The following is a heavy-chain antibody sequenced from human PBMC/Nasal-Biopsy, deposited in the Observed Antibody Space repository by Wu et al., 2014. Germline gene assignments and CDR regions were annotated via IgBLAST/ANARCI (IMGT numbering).Heavy chain of an antibody. V-gene: IGHV3-30*18. J-gene: IGHJ4*02. CDR1: GFTFSSVA. D-gene: IGHD3-10*01. CDR3: AKERTKGSGFYDY. CDR2: ISYDGRKK. Sequence: CAASGFTFSSVATHWVRQAPGKGLEWVAIISYDGRKKYYADSVQGRFTISRDNSMNTLFLQMDSLRPEDTGVYYCAKERTKGSGFYDYWGQGNPGHCLL.